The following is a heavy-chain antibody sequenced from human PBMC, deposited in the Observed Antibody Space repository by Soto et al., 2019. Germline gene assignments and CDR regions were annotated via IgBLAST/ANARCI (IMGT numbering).Heavy chain of an antibody. J-gene: IGHJ4*02. CDR1: GGSISSPSYY. V-gene: IGHV4-39*01. CDR2: IYYSGNT. CDR3: ARLPGIMTFRRDY. D-gene: IGHD3-10*01. Sequence: QLQLQESGPGLVKPSENLSLTCSVSGGSISSPSYYWGWIRQPPGKGLEWIGSIYYSGNTYYNPSLKSRVTIFVDTSRNQFSLKVNSVTAADTAVYFCARLPGIMTFRRDYWGQGTLVTVSS.